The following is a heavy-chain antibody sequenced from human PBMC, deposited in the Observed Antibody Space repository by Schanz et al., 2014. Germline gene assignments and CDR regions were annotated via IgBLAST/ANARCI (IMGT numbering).Heavy chain of an antibody. Sequence: EGQLLESGGGLIQPGGSLRLSCAASGFTFSNYAMSWVRQAPGKGLEWVSSISSSGSYIHYADSVKGRFTISRDNAKNTLYLQMNSLRAEDTAVYYCAKDLLYGAPMPLNHLDYWGQGTLVTVSS. CDR3: AKDLLYGAPMPLNHLDY. D-gene: IGHD2-2*01. J-gene: IGHJ4*02. CDR1: GFTFSNYA. V-gene: IGHV3-21*01. CDR2: ISSSGSYI.